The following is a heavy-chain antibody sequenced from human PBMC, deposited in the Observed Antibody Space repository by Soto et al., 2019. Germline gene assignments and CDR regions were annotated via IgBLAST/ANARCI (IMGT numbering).Heavy chain of an antibody. Sequence: EVQLLESGGGLVQPGGSLRLSCAASGFTFSSYAMSWVRQAPGKGLEWVSAISGSGGSTYHADSVKGRLTISRDNSKNTLYLQVNSLRAEATAVYYCAKDLPRGRGGRFYYHYGMDVWGQGTTVTVSS. V-gene: IGHV3-23*01. CDR3: AKDLPRGRGGRFYYHYGMDV. CDR2: ISGSGGST. D-gene: IGHD1-26*01. CDR1: GFTFSSYA. J-gene: IGHJ6*02.